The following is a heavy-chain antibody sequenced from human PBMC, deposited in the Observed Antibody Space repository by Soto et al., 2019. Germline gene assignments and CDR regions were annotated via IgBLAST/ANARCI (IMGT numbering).Heavy chain of an antibody. CDR1: GGTFSSYA. J-gene: IGHJ6*02. D-gene: IGHD4-17*01. CDR2: IIPIFGTA. CDR3: ARYSGYYNYYYYGMDV. V-gene: IGHV1-69*01. Sequence: QVQLVQSGAEVKKPGSSVKVSCKASGGTFSSYAISWVRQAPGQGLEWMGGIIPIFGTANYAQKFQGRVTITADESTSTADMELSSLRSEDTAVYYCARYSGYYNYYYYGMDVWGQGTTVTVSS.